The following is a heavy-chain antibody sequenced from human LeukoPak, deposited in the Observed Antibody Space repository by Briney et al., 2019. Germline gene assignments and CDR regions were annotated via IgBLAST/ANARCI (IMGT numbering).Heavy chain of an antibody. CDR2: IYYSGST. D-gene: IGHD6-13*01. J-gene: IGHJ6*03. V-gene: IGHV4-59*12. CDR3: ARVSRSSWYDYYYYYYMDV. Sequence: PSETLSLTCTVSGDSISSYYWSWIRQPPGKGLEWIGYIYYSGSTNYNPSLKSRVTMSVDTSKNQFSLKLSSVTAADTAVYYCARVSRSSWYDYYYYYYMDVWGKGTTVTVSS. CDR1: GDSISSYY.